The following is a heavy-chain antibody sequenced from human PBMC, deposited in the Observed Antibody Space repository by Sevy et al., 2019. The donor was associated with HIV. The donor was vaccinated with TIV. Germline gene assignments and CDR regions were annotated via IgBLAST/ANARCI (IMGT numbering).Heavy chain of an antibody. Sequence: GGSLRLSCAASGFSFSNAWMSWVRQAPGKGLEWVGRIKSKTDGGTIDYAAPVKGRLNISRYDSKNTLYLQMNSLKTEDTGVYYCSMMGYHGGFDIWGQGTMVTVSS. D-gene: IGHD3-16*01. CDR3: SMMGYHGGFDI. CDR2: IKSKTDGGTI. V-gene: IGHV3-15*01. J-gene: IGHJ3*02. CDR1: GFSFSNAW.